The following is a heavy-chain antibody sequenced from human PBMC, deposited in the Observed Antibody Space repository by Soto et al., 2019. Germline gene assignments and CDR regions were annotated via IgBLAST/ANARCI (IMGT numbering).Heavy chain of an antibody. Sequence: GASVKVSCKASGYTFSSHGITWVRQAPGQGLEWMGWTIPYNGNTHYAQKFQGRVTMTTDTSTSTAYMELGSLRSDDTAVYYCARDALGLQWLPYCFDYCGQGTLVTVSS. J-gene: IGHJ4*02. V-gene: IGHV1-18*01. D-gene: IGHD6-19*01. CDR2: TIPYNGNT. CDR3: ARDALGLQWLPYCFDY. CDR1: GYTFSSHG.